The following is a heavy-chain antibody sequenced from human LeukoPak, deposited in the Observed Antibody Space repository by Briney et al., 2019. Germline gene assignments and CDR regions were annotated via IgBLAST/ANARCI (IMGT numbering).Heavy chain of an antibody. Sequence: GGSLRLSCAASGFTFSSYSMNWVRQAPGKGLEWVSSISSSSSYIYYADSVKGRFTISRDNAKNSLYLQMNSLRAEDTAVYYCARGTLHRDYRPNALDIWGQGTMVTVSS. CDR3: ARGTLHRDYRPNALDI. V-gene: IGHV3-21*01. J-gene: IGHJ3*02. CDR1: GFTFSSYS. D-gene: IGHD4-11*01. CDR2: ISSSSSYI.